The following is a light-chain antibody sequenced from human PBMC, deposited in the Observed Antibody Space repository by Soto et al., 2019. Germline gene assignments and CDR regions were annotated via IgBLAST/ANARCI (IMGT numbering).Light chain of an antibody. CDR2: DAS. Sequence: EVVLTQSPDTLSSSPGERVTLSCRASQSVINSYLAWYQHKPGQAPRLLISDASTRATGIPDRFSGSESGTDFTLTISRLEPEDFAGYYCHQYGDSPPFTFDQGIRLDIK. CDR3: HQYGDSPPFT. V-gene: IGKV3-20*01. CDR1: QSVINSY. J-gene: IGKJ5*01.